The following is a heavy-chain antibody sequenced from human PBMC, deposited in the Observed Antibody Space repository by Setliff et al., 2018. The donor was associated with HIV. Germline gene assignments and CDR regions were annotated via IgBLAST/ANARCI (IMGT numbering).Heavy chain of an antibody. J-gene: IGHJ6*03. Sequence: GGSLRLSCAASGFTFSTYSMNWVRQAPGKGLEWVANIKQDGSEKYYVDSVKGRFTISRDNAKNTLYLQMNSLRDEDTAVYYCARDRGSGTCRGCDYMDVWGKGTTVTVSS. D-gene: IGHD3-3*01. V-gene: IGHV3-7*01. CDR2: IKQDGSEK. CDR3: ARDRGSGTCRGCDYMDV. CDR1: GFTFSTYS.